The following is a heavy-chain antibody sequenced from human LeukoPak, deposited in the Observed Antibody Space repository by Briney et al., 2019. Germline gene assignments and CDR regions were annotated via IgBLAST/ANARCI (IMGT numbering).Heavy chain of an antibody. CDR3: ARVKGYSSSPDY. D-gene: IGHD6-6*01. V-gene: IGHV4-59*01. CDR2: IYYSGST. Sequence: PSETLSLTCTVSGGSISSYYWSWIRQPPGKGLEWIGYIYYSGSTNYNPSLKSRVTISVDTSKNQFPPKLSSVTAADTAVYYCARVKGYSSSPDYWGQGTLVTVSS. J-gene: IGHJ4*02. CDR1: GGSISSYY.